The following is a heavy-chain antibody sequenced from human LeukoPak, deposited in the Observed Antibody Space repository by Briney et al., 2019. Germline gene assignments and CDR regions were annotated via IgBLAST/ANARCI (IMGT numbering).Heavy chain of an antibody. CDR1: GYSFTSYW. CDR2: IYPGDSDI. D-gene: IGHD4-17*01. J-gene: IGHJ4*02. V-gene: IGHV5-51*01. Sequence: GESLKISCKGSGYSFTSYWIGLVRQMPGKGLEWMGIIYPGDSDIRYSPSFQGQVTISADKSISTAYLQWSSLKPSDTAIYYCTRPTLDLGDPIDYWGQGTLVTVSS. CDR3: TRPTLDLGDPIDY.